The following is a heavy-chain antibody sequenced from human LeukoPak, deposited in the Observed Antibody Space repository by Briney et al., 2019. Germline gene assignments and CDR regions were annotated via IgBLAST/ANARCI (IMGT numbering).Heavy chain of an antibody. D-gene: IGHD6-6*01. J-gene: IGHJ4*02. CDR3: ARDPWGGSSF. CDR1: GFTFSSYS. CDR2: ISSSSDYI. Sequence: GGSLRLSCTASGFTFSSYSMNWVRQAPGKGLEWVSSISSSSDYIHYADSLKGRFTISRDNAKNSLYLQMNSLRAEDTAVYYCARDPWGGSSFWGQGTLVTVSS. V-gene: IGHV3-21*06.